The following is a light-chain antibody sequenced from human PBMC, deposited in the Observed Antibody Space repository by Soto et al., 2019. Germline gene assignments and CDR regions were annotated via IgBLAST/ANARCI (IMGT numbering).Light chain of an antibody. CDR2: AAS. Sequence: AIRMTQSPSSLSASTGDRVTITCRASQGISSYLAWYQQKPGKAPKLLIYAASTLRSGVPSRFSGSGSGTDFTLTISCLQSEDFAAYDCQQYYSYPRTFGQGTKVEIK. CDR1: QGISSY. V-gene: IGKV1-8*01. J-gene: IGKJ1*01. CDR3: QQYYSYPRT.